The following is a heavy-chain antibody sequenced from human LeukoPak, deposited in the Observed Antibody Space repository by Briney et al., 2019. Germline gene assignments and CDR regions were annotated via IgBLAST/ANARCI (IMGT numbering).Heavy chain of an antibody. Sequence: SVKVSCKASGGTFSSYAISWVRQAPGQGLEWMGGIIPIFGTANYAQKFQGRVTITADESTSTAYMELSSLRSEDTAVYYCARQYCSSTSCYNGYMDVWGKGTTVTVSS. V-gene: IGHV1-69*13. J-gene: IGHJ6*03. D-gene: IGHD2-2*02. CDR1: GGTFSSYA. CDR2: IIPIFGTA. CDR3: ARQYCSSTSCYNGYMDV.